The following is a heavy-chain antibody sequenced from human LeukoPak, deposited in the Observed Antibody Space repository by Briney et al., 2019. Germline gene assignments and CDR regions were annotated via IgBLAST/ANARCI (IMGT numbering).Heavy chain of an antibody. D-gene: IGHD3-16*01. CDR2: INSDGSST. CDR3: LSWGSPYYDVDV. Sequence: GGSLRLSCAASGFTFSSYWMHWVRQAPGKGLVWVSRINSDGSSTSYADSVKGRFTISRDNAKNTLYLQMNSLRAEDTAVYYCLSWGSPYYDVDVWGQGTTVTVSS. J-gene: IGHJ6*02. CDR1: GFTFSSYW. V-gene: IGHV3-74*01.